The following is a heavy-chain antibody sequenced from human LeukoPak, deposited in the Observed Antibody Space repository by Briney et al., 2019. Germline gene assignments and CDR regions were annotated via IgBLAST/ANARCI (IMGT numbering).Heavy chain of an antibody. D-gene: IGHD3-16*01. CDR2: INHSGST. V-gene: IGHV4-34*01. CDR3: ARDPANLRLDY. CDR1: GGSFSGYY. Sequence: PSETLSLTCAVYGGSFSGYYWSWIRQPPGKGLEWIGEINHSGSTNYNPSLKSRVTISVDTSKNQFSLKLSSVTAADTAVYYCARDPANLRLDYWGGETLVPVSS. J-gene: IGHJ4*02.